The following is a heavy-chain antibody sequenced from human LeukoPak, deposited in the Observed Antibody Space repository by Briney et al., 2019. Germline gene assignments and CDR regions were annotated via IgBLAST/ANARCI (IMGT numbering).Heavy chain of an antibody. D-gene: IGHD5-18*01. V-gene: IGHV1-3*01. CDR1: GYTFTSYA. J-gene: IGHJ4*02. CDR2: INAGNGNT. CDR3: ARVVDTAMANIDY. Sequence: ASVKVSCKASGYTFTSYAMHWVRQAPGQRLEWMGWINAGNGNTKYSQKFQGRVTMTRNTSISTAYMELSSLRSEDTAVYYCARVVDTAMANIDYWGQGTLVTVSS.